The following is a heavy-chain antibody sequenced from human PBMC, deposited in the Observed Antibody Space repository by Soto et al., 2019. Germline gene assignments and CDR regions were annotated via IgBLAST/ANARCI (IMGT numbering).Heavy chain of an antibody. CDR1: GGSISSSNW. CDR2: IYHSGST. J-gene: IGHJ6*02. Sequence: SETLSLTCAVSGGSISSSNWWSWLRQPPGKGLEWIGEIYHSGSTNYNPSLKSRVTISVDKSKNQFSLKLSSVTAADTAVYYCARAEPTYYDFWSGYYNSPYYYGMDVWGQGTTVTVSS. CDR3: ARAEPTYYDFWSGYYNSPYYYGMDV. D-gene: IGHD3-3*01. V-gene: IGHV4-4*02.